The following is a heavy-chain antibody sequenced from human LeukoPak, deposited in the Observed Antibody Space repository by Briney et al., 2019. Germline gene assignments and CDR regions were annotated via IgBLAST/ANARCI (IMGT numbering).Heavy chain of an antibody. J-gene: IGHJ3*02. CDR1: GFTFDDYA. V-gene: IGHV3-9*01. D-gene: IGHD2-2*01. CDR3: AKERVDRGYCSSTSCYADAFDI. CDR2: ISWNSGNI. Sequence: GGSLRLSCVASGFTFDDYAMHWVRQAPGKGLEWVSGISWNSGNIGYADSVKGRFTVSRDNAKKSLYLQMNSLRAEDTALYYCAKERVDRGYCSSTSCYADAFDIWGQGTMVTVSS.